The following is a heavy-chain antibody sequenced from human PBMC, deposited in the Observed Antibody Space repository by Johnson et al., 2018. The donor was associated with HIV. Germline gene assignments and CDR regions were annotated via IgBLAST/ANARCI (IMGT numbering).Heavy chain of an antibody. J-gene: IGHJ3*02. CDR2: INWNGGGT. D-gene: IGHD3-10*01. V-gene: IGHV3-20*04. CDR3: AREGGGFREFGGFDI. Sequence: MLLVESGGGVVRPGGSLRLSCAASGFTFDDYGMSWVRQAPGKGLEWVSGINWNGGGTGYADSVKGRFTISRDNAKNSLYLQMNSLIAEDTALYYCAREGGGFREFGGFDIWGQGTMVTVSS. CDR1: GFTFDDYG.